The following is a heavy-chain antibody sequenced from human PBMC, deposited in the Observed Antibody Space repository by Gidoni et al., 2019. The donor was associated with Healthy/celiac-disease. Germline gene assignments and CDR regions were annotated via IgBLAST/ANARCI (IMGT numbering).Heavy chain of an antibody. Sequence: QVQLQESGPGLVKPSETLSLTCTVSGGSISSYYWSWIRQPPGKGLEWIGYIYYSGSTNYNPSLKSRVTISVDTSKNQFSLKLSSVTAADTAVYYCARGVATIGGAFDIWGQGTMVTVSS. CDR2: IYYSGST. J-gene: IGHJ3*02. CDR3: ARGVATIGGAFDI. CDR1: GGSISSYY. V-gene: IGHV4-59*01. D-gene: IGHD5-12*01.